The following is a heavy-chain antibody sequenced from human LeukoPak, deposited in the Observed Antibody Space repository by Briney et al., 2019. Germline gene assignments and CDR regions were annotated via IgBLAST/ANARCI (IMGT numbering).Heavy chain of an antibody. CDR3: AIDRSGYYHFDY. J-gene: IGHJ4*02. V-gene: IGHV3-23*01. CDR2: ISGSGGST. CDR1: GFTFSSYA. D-gene: IGHD3-22*01. Sequence: GGSLRLSCAASGFTFSSYAMSWVRQAPGKGLEWVSAISGSGGSTYYADSVKGRFTISRDNSKNTLYLQMNSLRAEDTAVYYCAIDRSGYYHFDYWGQGTLVTVSS.